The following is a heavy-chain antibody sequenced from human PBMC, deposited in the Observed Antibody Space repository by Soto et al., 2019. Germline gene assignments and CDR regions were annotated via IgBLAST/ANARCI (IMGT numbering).Heavy chain of an antibody. J-gene: IGHJ4*02. CDR1: GLTFSSYS. Sequence: EVQLVESGGGLVKPGGSLRLSCAASGLTFSSYSMNWVRQAPGKGLEWVSSISSSSSYIYYADSVKGRFTISRDNAKNSLYLQMNSLRAEDTAVYYCAREMSYSNYFDYWGQGTLVTVSS. CDR2: ISSSSSYI. CDR3: AREMSYSNYFDY. V-gene: IGHV3-21*01. D-gene: IGHD4-4*01.